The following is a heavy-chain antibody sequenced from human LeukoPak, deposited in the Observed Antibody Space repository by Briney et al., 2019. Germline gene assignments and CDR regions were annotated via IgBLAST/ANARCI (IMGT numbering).Heavy chain of an antibody. Sequence: PGGSLRLSCAASGFTVSSYYMNWVRQTPGKGLEWVSVIYSGGSTYYAASVKGRFTISRDNSNNTLYLQMNSLRAEDTAVYDCARGIYGPYSFDSWGQGTLVTVSS. V-gene: IGHV3-53*01. CDR2: IYSGGST. CDR1: GFTVSSYY. J-gene: IGHJ4*02. CDR3: ARGIYGPYSFDS. D-gene: IGHD2/OR15-2a*01.